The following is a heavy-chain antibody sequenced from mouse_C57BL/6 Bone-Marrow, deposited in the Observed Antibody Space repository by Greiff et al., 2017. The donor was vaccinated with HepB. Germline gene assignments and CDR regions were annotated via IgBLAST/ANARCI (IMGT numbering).Heavy chain of an antibody. V-gene: IGHV5-4*03. CDR3: AITTVVASYYYAMDY. CDR2: ISDGGSYT. D-gene: IGHD1-1*01. CDR1: GFTFSSYA. Sequence: EVKLVESGGGLVKPGGSLKLSCAASGFTFSSYAMSWVRQTPEKRLEWVATISDGGSYTYYPDNVKGRFTISRDNAKNNLYLQMSHLKSEDTAMYYCAITTVVASYYYAMDYWGQGTSVTVSS. J-gene: IGHJ4*01.